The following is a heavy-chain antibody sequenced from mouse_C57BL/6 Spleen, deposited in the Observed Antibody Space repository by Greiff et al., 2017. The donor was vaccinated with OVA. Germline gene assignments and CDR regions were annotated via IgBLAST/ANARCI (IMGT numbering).Heavy chain of an antibody. CDR2: ISSGSSTI. V-gene: IGHV5-17*01. D-gene: IGHD2-4*01. CDR3: ARDYDYDHWYFDV. CDR1: GFTFSDYG. Sequence: EVKLVESGGGLVKPGGSLKLSCAASGFTFSDYGMHWVRQAPEKGLEWVAYISSGSSTIYYADTVKGRFTISRDNAKNTLFLQMTSLRSEDTAMYYCARDYDYDHWYFDVWGTGTTVTVSS. J-gene: IGHJ1*03.